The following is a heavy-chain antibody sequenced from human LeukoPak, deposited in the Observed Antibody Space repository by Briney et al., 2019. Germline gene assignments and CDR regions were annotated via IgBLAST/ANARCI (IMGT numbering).Heavy chain of an antibody. CDR3: ARAQTYGDSRLLLDY. CDR2: INWNGGST. CDR1: GFTFGNYG. Sequence: PGGSLRLSCAASGFTFGNYGMSWVRQAPGKGLEWVSRINWNGGSTGYADSVEGRFTISRDNAKNSQYLQMNSLRVEDTALYYCARAQTYGDSRLLLDYWGQGTLVTVSS. J-gene: IGHJ4*02. D-gene: IGHD2-21*02. V-gene: IGHV3-20*04.